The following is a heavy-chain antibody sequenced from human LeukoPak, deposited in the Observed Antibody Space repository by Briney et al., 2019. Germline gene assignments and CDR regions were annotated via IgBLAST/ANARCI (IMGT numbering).Heavy chain of an antibody. Sequence: PSETLSLTCTVSGGSISSSSYYWGWLRQPPGKGLEWIGSIYYSGSTYYNPSLKSRVTISVDTSKNQFSLKLSSVTAADTAVYYCARPRGRRFLEWLSTSDAFDIWGQGTMVTVSS. CDR3: ARPRGRRFLEWLSTSDAFDI. CDR1: GGSISSSSYY. CDR2: IYYSGST. V-gene: IGHV4-39*01. J-gene: IGHJ3*02. D-gene: IGHD3-3*01.